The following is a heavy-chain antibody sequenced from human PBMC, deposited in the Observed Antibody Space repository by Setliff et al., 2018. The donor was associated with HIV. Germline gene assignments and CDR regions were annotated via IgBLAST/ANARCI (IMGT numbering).Heavy chain of an antibody. CDR3: AGGPGTTSIDD. Sequence: PSETLSLTCAVYGGSFSGYYWSWIRQPPGKGLEWIGEINHSGGTNYNPSLKTRVTISVDTSRNQFSLKLSSLTAADTAVYYCAGGPGTTSIDDWAQGTLVNVSS. V-gene: IGHV4-34*01. J-gene: IGHJ4*02. CDR2: INHSGGT. CDR1: GGSFSGYY. D-gene: IGHD1-26*01.